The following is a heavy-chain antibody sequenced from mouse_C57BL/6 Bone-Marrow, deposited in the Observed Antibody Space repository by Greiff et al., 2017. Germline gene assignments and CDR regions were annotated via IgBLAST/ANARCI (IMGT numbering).Heavy chain of an antibody. D-gene: IGHD3-2*02. CDR1: GYTFTDYY. Sequence: EVQLQQSGPVLVKPGASVKMSCKASGYTFTDYYMNWVKQSHGKSLEWIGVINPYNGGTSYNQKFKGKATLTVDKSSSTAYMELNSLTSEDSAVYYCAQLSPYFDYWGQGTTLTVSS. V-gene: IGHV1-19*01. CDR2: INPYNGGT. CDR3: AQLSPYFDY. J-gene: IGHJ2*01.